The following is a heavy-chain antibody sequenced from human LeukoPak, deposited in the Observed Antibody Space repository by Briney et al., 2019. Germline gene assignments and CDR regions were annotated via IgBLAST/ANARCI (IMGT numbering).Heavy chain of an antibody. CDR2: INSDGSST. CDR1: GFTFSSYW. Sequence: PGGSLRLSCAASGFTFSSYWMHWVRQAPGKGLVWVSRINSDGSSTSYADPVKGRFTISRDNAKNTLYLQMNSLRAEDTAVYYCAREIGYCSGGSCEGYYYGMDVWGKGTTVTVSS. J-gene: IGHJ6*04. CDR3: AREIGYCSGGSCEGYYYGMDV. D-gene: IGHD2-15*01. V-gene: IGHV3-74*01.